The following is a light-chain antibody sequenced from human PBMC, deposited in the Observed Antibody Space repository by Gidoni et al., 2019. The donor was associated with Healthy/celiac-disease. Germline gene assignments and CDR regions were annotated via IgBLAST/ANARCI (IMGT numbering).Light chain of an antibody. CDR3: QSADSSGTSWV. Sequence: SYELTQPPPVSVSPGQTARITCSGDALPTQYAYWYQQKPGQAPVLVIYKDSVRPSGIPERFSGSSSGTTVTLTISGVQAEDEADYYCQSADSSGTSWVFGGGTKLTVL. CDR1: ALPTQY. V-gene: IGLV3-25*03. CDR2: KDS. J-gene: IGLJ3*02.